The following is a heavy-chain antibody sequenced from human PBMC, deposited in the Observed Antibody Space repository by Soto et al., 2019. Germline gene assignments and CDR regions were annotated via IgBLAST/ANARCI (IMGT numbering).Heavy chain of an antibody. D-gene: IGHD3-10*01. CDR1: GFTFKNYD. J-gene: IGHJ4*02. Sequence: EVPLLESGGGLVQPGGSLRLSCVASGFTFKNYDMRWVRQAPGKGLEWISGISGSGGVTYYADSVKGRFTISRDNSKNTLYLQMNSLRAEDTALYYCAKDRQFRSYYESAGHYDNWGQGTLVTVSS. V-gene: IGHV3-23*01. CDR3: AKDRQFRSYYESAGHYDN. CDR2: ISGSGGVT.